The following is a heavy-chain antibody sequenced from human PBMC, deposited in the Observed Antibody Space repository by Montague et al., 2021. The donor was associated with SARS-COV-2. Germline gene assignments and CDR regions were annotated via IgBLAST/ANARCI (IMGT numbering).Heavy chain of an antibody. CDR2: ILHSGST. V-gene: IGHV4-4*02. J-gene: IGHJ5*02. CDR1: GGSISGSNW. Sequence: TLSLTCTVSGGSISGSNWWTWLRQPPGKGLEWIGEILHSGSTNYISSLKSRVTISVDKSKNQFSLKLTSLTAADTAVYYCARDFRGAYNFFDPWGQGALVTVSS. CDR3: ARDFRGAYNFFDP. D-gene: IGHD4/OR15-4a*01.